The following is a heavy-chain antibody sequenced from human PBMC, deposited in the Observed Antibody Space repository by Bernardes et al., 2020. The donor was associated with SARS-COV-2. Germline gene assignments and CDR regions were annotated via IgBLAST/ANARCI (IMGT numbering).Heavy chain of an antibody. Sequence: ASVKVSCKASGYTFTSYDINWVRQATGQGLEWMGWMNPNSGNTGYAQKFQGRVTMTRNTSISTAYMELSSLRSEDTAVYYCAKGETGYSYGYRNPYGMDVWGQGTTVTVSS. CDR2: MNPNSGNT. J-gene: IGHJ6*02. V-gene: IGHV1-8*01. CDR3: AKGETGYSYGYRNPYGMDV. CDR1: GYTFTSYD. D-gene: IGHD5-18*01.